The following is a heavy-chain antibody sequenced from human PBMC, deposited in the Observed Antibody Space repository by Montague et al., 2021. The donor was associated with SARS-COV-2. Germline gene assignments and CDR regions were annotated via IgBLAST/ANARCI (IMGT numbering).Heavy chain of an antibody. D-gene: IGHD6-19*01. J-gene: IGHJ4*02. Sequence: VKPTQTLTLTCTFSGFSLDSRGVGVGWIRQPPGKALECLALIYWNDDKRYSPSLKTRLTVTKDISENQVVLTMSDMDPVDTATYFCAHKISGWPIEFANWGQGVLVTVSS. CDR2: IYWNDDK. CDR3: AHKISGWPIEFAN. V-gene: IGHV2-5*01. CDR1: GFSLDSRGVG.